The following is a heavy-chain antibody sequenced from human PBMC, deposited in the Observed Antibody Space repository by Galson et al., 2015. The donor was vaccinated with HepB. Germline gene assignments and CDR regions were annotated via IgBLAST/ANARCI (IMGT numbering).Heavy chain of an antibody. D-gene: IGHD6-13*01. CDR3: VRVGSSWYSYLDS. V-gene: IGHV3-7*03. CDR2: IKQDGSEK. J-gene: IGHJ4*02. CDR1: GFTFSTYW. Sequence: SLRLSCAASGFTFSTYWMTWVRQAPGKGLEWVANIKQDGSEKNYVDSVKGRFTISRDNAKNSLFLQMNSLRAEDTAVYYCVRVGSSWYSYLDSWGQRTLVTVSS.